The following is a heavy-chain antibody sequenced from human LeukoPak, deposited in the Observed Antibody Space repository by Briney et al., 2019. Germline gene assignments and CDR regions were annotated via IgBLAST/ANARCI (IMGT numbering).Heavy chain of an antibody. CDR3: AKVYDSSGWTFDY. Sequence: PGRSLRLSCAASGFTFSSYGMHWVRQAPGKGLEWVSAISGSGGSTYYADSVKGRFTISRDNSKNTLYLQMNSLRAEDTAVYYCAKVYDSSGWTFDYWGQGTLVTVSS. D-gene: IGHD3-22*01. J-gene: IGHJ4*02. CDR1: GFTFSSYG. CDR2: ISGSGGST. V-gene: IGHV3-23*01.